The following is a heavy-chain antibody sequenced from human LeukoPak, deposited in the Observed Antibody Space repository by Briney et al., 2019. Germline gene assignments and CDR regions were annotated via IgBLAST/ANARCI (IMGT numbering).Heavy chain of an antibody. V-gene: IGHV5-51*02. Sequence: GGSLRISCKASGCCFTTYWTGWVRPMTGQGVECMGIIFSGDSDTRYSASFQSHVTISADKSTSTAYLQWSSLKASATARYYCARHAPGPHFDYWGQGTLGTVSA. CDR1: GCCFTTYW. J-gene: IGHJ4*02. CDR3: ARHAPGPHFDY. CDR2: IFSGDSDT.